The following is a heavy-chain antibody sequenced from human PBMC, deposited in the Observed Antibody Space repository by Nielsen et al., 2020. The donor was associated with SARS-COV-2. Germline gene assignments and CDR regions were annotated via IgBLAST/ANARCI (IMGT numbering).Heavy chain of an antibody. CDR3: ARGAPHYYGMDV. J-gene: IGHJ6*02. Sequence: SETLSLTCTVYGGSLRGYFWIWLRQPPGKGLEWIGESNQGGDANYSPSLKNRVTISMDTSKMQFSLRLTSVTAADTGTYFCARGAPHYYGMDVWGQGTTVTVSS. CDR2: SNQGGDA. CDR1: GGSLRGYF. V-gene: IGHV4-34*01.